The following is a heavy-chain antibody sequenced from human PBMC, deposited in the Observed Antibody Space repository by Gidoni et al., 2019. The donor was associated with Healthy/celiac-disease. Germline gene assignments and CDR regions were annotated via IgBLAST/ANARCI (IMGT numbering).Heavy chain of an antibody. V-gene: IGHV4-34*01. J-gene: IGHJ4*02. CDR3: ARGLRIVSSWGVGSDY. CDR1: GGSFSGYY. CDR2: INHSGST. Sequence: QVQLQQWGAGLLKPSETLSLTCAVYGGSFSGYYWSWIRQPPVKGLEWIGEINHSGSTNYNPSLKSRVTISVDTSKNQFSLKLSSVTAADTAVYYCARGLRIVSSWGVGSDYWGQGTLVTVSS. D-gene: IGHD6-13*01.